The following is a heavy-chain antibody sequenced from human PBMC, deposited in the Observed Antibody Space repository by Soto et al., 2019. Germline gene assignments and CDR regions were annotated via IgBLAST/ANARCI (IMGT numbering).Heavy chain of an antibody. CDR1: GFPFSSYA. CDR3: ARVRSGYYDGPPLPFGPDY. CDR2: ISYDGSNK. V-gene: IGHV3-30-3*01. Sequence: PGGSLRLSCTASGFPFSSYAMHWVRQAPGKGLEWVAVISYDGSNKYYADSVKGRFTISRDNSKNTLYLQMNSLRAEDTAVYYCARVRSGYYDGPPLPFGPDYWGQGTLVTVSS. D-gene: IGHD3-22*01. J-gene: IGHJ4*02.